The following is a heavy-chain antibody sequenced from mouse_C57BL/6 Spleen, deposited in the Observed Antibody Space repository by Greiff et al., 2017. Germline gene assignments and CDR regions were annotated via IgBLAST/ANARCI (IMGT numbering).Heavy chain of an antibody. CDR1: GYTFTDYN. CDR2: INPNNGGT. Sequence: VQLQQSGPELVKPGASVKIPCKASGYTFTDYNMDWVKQSHGKSLEWIGDINPNNGGTIYNQKFKGKATLTVDKSSSTAYMELRSLTSEDTAVYYCATAYYSNWAMDYWGQGTSVTVSS. D-gene: IGHD2-5*01. CDR3: ATAYYSNWAMDY. J-gene: IGHJ4*01. V-gene: IGHV1-18*01.